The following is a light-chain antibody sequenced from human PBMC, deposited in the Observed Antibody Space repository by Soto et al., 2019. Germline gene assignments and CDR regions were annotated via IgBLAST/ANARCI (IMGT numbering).Light chain of an antibody. CDR2: DVS. V-gene: IGLV2-14*03. CDR3: SSYTTSNTRQIV. Sequence: QSALTQPASVSGSPGQSITISCTGTSSDVGGYNYVSWYQHHPGKAPKFMIFDVSNRPSGVSNRFSGSKSGNTASLTISGLQPEEEADYYCSSYTTSNTRQIVFGTGTKVTVL. CDR1: SSDVGGYNY. J-gene: IGLJ1*01.